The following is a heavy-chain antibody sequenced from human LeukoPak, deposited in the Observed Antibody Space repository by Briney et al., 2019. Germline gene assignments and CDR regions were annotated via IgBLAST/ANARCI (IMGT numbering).Heavy chain of an antibody. J-gene: IGHJ5*02. CDR3: ARGGYYGSGNDFRFDP. D-gene: IGHD3-10*01. CDR1: GGSVSISIYY. CDR2: MFYSGST. V-gene: IGHV4-39*07. Sequence: SETLSLTCTVSGGSVSISIYYWGWIRQPPGKGLEWIGSMFYSGSTYYNPSLKSRVTISVETSKNQFSLKLKSVTAADTAVYYCARGGYYGSGNDFRFDPWGQGTLVTVSS.